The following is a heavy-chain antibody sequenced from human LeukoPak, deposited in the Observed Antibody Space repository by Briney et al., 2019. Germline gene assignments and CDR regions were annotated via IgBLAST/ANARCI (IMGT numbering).Heavy chain of an antibody. CDR3: ARGITYYDFWSGYYRGDYYYYYMDV. CDR1: GYTFTSYD. D-gene: IGHD3-3*01. CDR2: MNPNSGNT. J-gene: IGHJ6*03. V-gene: IGHV1-8*01. Sequence: GASVKVSCKPSGYTFTSYDINWVRQATGQGLEWMGWMNPNSGNTGYAQKFQGRVTMTRNTSISTAYMELSSLRSEDTAVYYCARGITYYDFWSGYYRGDYYYYYMDVWGKGTTVTVSS.